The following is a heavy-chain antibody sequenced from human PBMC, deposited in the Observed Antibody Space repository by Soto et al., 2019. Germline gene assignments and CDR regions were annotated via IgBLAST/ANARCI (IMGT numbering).Heavy chain of an antibody. CDR2: IYSGGST. D-gene: IGHD1-1*01. Sequence: QPGGPLRLSCAASGFTISRNYMSWVRQAPGKGLEWVSVIYSGGSTYYADSVKGRFTISRHNSKNTLSLQMNSLRAEDTAVYYCAGRTTGTTAIAFDIWGQGTMVTVSS. J-gene: IGHJ3*02. V-gene: IGHV3-53*04. CDR3: AGRTTGTTAIAFDI. CDR1: GFTISRNY.